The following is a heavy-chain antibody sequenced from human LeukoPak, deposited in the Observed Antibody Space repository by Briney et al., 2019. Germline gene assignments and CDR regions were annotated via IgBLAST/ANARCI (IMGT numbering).Heavy chain of an antibody. CDR1: GFTFSSYW. CDR3: AKTLHYGMDV. D-gene: IGHD2-15*01. CDR2: INQDGSGK. V-gene: IGHV3-7*05. Sequence: GGPLRLSCAASGFTFSSYWMNWVRQAPGKGLEWVANINQDGSGKYYVDSVKGRFTISRDNAKNSLYLQVNSLRAEDTAVYYCAKTLHYGMDVWGQGTTVTVSS. J-gene: IGHJ6*02.